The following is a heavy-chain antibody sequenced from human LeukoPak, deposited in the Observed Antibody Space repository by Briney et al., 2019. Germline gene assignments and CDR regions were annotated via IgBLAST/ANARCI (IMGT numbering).Heavy chain of an antibody. CDR2: ISKTSRTI. V-gene: IGHV3-48*02. CDR3: AAVPLVRGVTDSYDY. J-gene: IGHJ4*02. Sequence: GGSLRLSCAASGFTVSSNYMSWVRQAPGKGLEWVSYISKTSRTINYADSVRGRFTISRDNAKNSLYLQMNSLRDEDTAVYYCAAVPLVRGVTDSYDYWGQGTLVTVSS. D-gene: IGHD3-10*02. CDR1: GFTVSSNY.